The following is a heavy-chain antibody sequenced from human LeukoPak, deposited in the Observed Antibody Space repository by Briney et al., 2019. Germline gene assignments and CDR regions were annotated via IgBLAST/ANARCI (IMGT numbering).Heavy chain of an antibody. D-gene: IGHD3-9*01. Sequence: PGGSLRLSCAASGFTVSSNYMSWVRQAPGKGLEWVSVIYSGGSTYYADSVKGRFTISRDNSKNTLYLQMNSLRAEDTAVYYCAGVTADFDWLSVRQNWFDPWGQGTLVTVSS. V-gene: IGHV3-53*01. CDR3: AGVTADFDWLSVRQNWFDP. CDR1: GFTVSSNY. J-gene: IGHJ5*02. CDR2: IYSGGST.